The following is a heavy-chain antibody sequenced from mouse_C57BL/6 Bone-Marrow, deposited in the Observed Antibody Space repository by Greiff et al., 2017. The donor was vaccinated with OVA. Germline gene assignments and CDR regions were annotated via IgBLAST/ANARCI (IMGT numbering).Heavy chain of an antibody. J-gene: IGHJ4*01. V-gene: IGHV1-64*01. Sequence: QVQLKQPGAELVKPGASVKLSCKASGYTFTSYWMHWVKQRPGQGLEWIGMIHPNSGSTNYNEKFKSKATLTVDKSSSTAYMQLSSLTSEDSAVYYCAKGIYYGNYLYAMDYWGQGTSVTVSS. CDR2: IHPNSGST. D-gene: IGHD2-1*01. CDR3: AKGIYYGNYLYAMDY. CDR1: GYTFTSYW.